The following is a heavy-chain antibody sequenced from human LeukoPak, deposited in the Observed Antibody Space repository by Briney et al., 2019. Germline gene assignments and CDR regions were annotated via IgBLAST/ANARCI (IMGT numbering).Heavy chain of an antibody. CDR1: GYSFTSYW. D-gene: IGHD2-15*01. CDR3: AKSSPRGYGAFDI. Sequence: GESLKISCKGSGYSFTSYWIGWVRQMPGKGLEWMGIIYPGDSDTITRDSPSFQGQVIISADKSISTAFLQWSSLEASDTAMYYCAKSSPRGYGAFDIWGQGTMVTVSS. J-gene: IGHJ3*02. V-gene: IGHV5-51*01. CDR2: IYPGDSDTIT.